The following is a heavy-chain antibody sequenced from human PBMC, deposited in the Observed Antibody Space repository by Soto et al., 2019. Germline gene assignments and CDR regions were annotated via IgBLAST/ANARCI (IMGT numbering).Heavy chain of an antibody. CDR3: ARYGWNYGKDYYYYGMDV. V-gene: IGHV1-3*01. CDR1: GYTFTSYA. CDR2: INAGNGNT. D-gene: IGHD1-7*01. J-gene: IGHJ6*02. Sequence: ASVKVSCKASGYTFTSYAMHWVRQAPGQRLEWMGWINAGNGNTKYSQKLQGRVTMTTDTSTSTAYMELRSLRSDDTAVYYCARYGWNYGKDYYYYGMDVWGQGATVTVS.